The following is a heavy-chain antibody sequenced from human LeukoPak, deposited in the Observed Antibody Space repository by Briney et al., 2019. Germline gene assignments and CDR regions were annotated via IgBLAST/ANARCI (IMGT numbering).Heavy chain of an antibody. CDR1: GGSFSGYY. CDR2: IYYSGST. V-gene: IGHV4-59*01. CDR3: ARGGWNKFDY. Sequence: SETLSLTCAVYGGSFSGYYWSWIRQPPGKGLEWIGYIYYSGSTNYNPSLKSRVTISVDTSKNQFSLKLSSVTAAGTAVYYCARGGWNKFDYWGQGTLVTVSS. D-gene: IGHD3-22*01. J-gene: IGHJ4*02.